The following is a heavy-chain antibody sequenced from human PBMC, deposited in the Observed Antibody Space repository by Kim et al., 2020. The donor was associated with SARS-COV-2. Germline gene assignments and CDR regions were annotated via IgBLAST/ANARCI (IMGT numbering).Heavy chain of an antibody. CDR1: GFTFSSYA. V-gene: IGHV3-23*01. Sequence: GGSLRLSCAASGFTFSSYAMSWVRQAPGKGLEWVSSISGSGGRTYYADSVKGRFTISRDNSKNTLYLQMNSLRAEDAAVYYCAKAVLGCSGGSCSGYYYNGMDVWGQGTTVTVSS. J-gene: IGHJ6*02. D-gene: IGHD2-15*01. CDR3: AKAVLGCSGGSCSGYYYNGMDV. CDR2: ISGSGGRT.